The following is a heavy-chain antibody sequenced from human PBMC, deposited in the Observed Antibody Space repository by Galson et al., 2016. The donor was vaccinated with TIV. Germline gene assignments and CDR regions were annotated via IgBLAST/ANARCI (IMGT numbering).Heavy chain of an antibody. D-gene: IGHD1-1*01. CDR2: IKEDGSEI. CDR1: GFSFRSYW. CDR3: SRDLTTGNPGYDY. J-gene: IGHJ4*02. Sequence: LRLSCAASGFSFRSYWMRWVRQAPGKGLQWVANIKEDGSEIYYVDSVKGRFTISRDNAKNSLYLQMSSLRAEDTAMYYCSRDLTTGNPGYDYWGQGTLVTVSS. V-gene: IGHV3-7*01.